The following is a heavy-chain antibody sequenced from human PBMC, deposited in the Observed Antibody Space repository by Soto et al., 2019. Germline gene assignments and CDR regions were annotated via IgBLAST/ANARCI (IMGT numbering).Heavy chain of an antibody. J-gene: IGHJ6*02. Sequence: QVQLEESGPGLVRPSETLSLTCSVSGVSITSYYWSWIRQSAGGGLEWMWRINTDGLSTYSPSSKFLFTMSLDPSKSQVCLRLISVTAADTGVYFCARVPVAVAATEDYYGLDVWGQGTTVTVSS. CDR3: ARVPVAVAATEDYYGLDV. D-gene: IGHD2-15*01. V-gene: IGHV4-4*07. CDR1: GVSITSYY. CDR2: INTDGLS.